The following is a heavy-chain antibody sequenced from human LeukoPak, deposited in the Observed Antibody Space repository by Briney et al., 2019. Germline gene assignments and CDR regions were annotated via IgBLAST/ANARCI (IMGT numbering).Heavy chain of an antibody. V-gene: IGHV4-39*07. D-gene: IGHD3-10*01. J-gene: IGHJ6*02. CDR3: ARDRKELWFGELLLNYYGMDV. Sequence: PSETLSLTCTVSGGSISSSSYYWGWIRQPPGKGLEWIGSIYYSGSTYYNPSLKSRVTISVDTSKNQFSLKLSSVTAADTAVYYCARDRKELWFGELLLNYYGMDVWGQGTTVTVSS. CDR2: IYYSGST. CDR1: GGSISSSSYY.